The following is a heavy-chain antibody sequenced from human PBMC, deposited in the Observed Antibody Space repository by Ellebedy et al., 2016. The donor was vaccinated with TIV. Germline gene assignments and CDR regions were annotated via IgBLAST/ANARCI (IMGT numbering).Heavy chain of an antibody. V-gene: IGHV3-21*01. J-gene: IGHJ3*01. Sequence: GESLKISXVASGFTLSNSNMNWVRQSPGGGLEWVASLSGGGSHIYYAASVRGRFTISRDDTRNSVFLQMESLRAADTAIYYCATDKEDTDFCSTASCAADAFDLWGRGTMVKVS. CDR3: ATDKEDTDFCSTASCAADAFDL. CDR1: GFTLSNSN. D-gene: IGHD2-2*01. CDR2: LSGGGSHI.